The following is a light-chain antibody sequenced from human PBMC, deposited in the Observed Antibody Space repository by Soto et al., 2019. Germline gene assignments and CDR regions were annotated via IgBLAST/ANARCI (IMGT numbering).Light chain of an antibody. CDR1: QSVGTN. CDR3: QQYNTWPPIT. CDR2: GAS. V-gene: IGKV3-15*01. J-gene: IGKJ5*01. Sequence: EIVLTQSPGTLSMSPGDRATLSCRASQSVGTNVAWFQQRPGQPPRLLIYGASTRATGIPARFSGSGSGTEVTLTISSLQSEDFAVYYCQQYNTWPPITFGQGTRLEIK.